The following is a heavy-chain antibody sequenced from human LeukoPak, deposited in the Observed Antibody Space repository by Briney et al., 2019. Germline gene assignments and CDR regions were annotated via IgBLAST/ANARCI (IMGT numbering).Heavy chain of an antibody. D-gene: IGHD4-23*01. CDR3: APTDYGAKGNWFDP. V-gene: IGHV3-74*01. Sequence: PGGSLRLSRAASGFSFSNYWMHWVRQAPGKGLMWVSRINSDGSSFSYADPVKGRFTISRDNAKNTLYLQMDSLRAEDTAVYYCAPTDYGAKGNWFDPWGQGTLVTVSS. CDR2: INSDGSSF. J-gene: IGHJ5*02. CDR1: GFSFSNYW.